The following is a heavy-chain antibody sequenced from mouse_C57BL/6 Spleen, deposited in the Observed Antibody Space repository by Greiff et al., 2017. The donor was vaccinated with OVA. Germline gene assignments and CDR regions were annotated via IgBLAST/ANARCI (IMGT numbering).Heavy chain of an antibody. CDR3: ARYGSPYYLDY. Sequence: EVQLQQSGADLVKPGGSLKLSCAASGFTFTSYGMSWVRQTPDNRLEWVATITSGGSYTYYPDSFKGRFTLSIDNSKNTLYLQMSSLKSEDTAMYYCARYGSPYYLDYWGQGTTLTVSS. CDR1: GFTFTSYG. CDR2: ITSGGSYT. D-gene: IGHD1-1*01. V-gene: IGHV5-6*01. J-gene: IGHJ2*01.